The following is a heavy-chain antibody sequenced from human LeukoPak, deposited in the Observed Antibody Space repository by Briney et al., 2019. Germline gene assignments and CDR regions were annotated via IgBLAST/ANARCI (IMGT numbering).Heavy chain of an antibody. CDR3: ARVTYEVIAAAAHNWFDP. CDR2: ISAYNGNT. D-gene: IGHD6-13*01. Sequence: ASAKVSCKASGYTFTSYGISWVRQAPGQGLEWMGWISAYNGNTNYAQKLQGRVTMTTDTSTSTAYMELRSLRSDDTAVYYCARVTYEVIAAAAHNWFDPWGQGTLVTVSS. V-gene: IGHV1-18*01. CDR1: GYTFTSYG. J-gene: IGHJ5*02.